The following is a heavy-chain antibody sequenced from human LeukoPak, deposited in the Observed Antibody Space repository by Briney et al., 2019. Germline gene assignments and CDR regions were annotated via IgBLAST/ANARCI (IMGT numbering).Heavy chain of an antibody. D-gene: IGHD5-24*01. CDR1: GFTFSSYC. CDR2: ISYDGSNS. Sequence: GGSLRLSCAASGFTFSSYCIHWVRQAPGKGLEWVAVISYDGSNSYYADSVKGRFTVSRDKSRNTLYLQMNSLRAEDTAVYYCARDRGWLQYNFNLDYWGQGTLVTVSS. V-gene: IGHV3-30*04. CDR3: ARDRGWLQYNFNLDY. J-gene: IGHJ4*02.